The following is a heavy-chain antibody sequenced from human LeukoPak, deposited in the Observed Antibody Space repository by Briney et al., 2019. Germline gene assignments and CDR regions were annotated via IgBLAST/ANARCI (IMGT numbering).Heavy chain of an antibody. CDR2: IRSEANSYAT. Sequence: GGSLRLSCAASGFTFSGSAMHWVRQASGKGLEWVGRIRSEANSYATAYAASVKGRFTISRDDSKNTAYLQMNSLKTEDTAVYYCTRHTNSRELWFGELPVYGMDVWGQGTTVTVSS. D-gene: IGHD3-10*01. CDR1: GFTFSGSA. J-gene: IGHJ6*02. CDR3: TRHTNSRELWFGELPVYGMDV. V-gene: IGHV3-73*01.